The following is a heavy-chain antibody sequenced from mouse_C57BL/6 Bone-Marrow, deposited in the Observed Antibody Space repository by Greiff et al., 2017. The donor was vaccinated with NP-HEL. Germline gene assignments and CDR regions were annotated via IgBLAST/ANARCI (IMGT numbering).Heavy chain of an antibody. CDR3: ARWVLYDGYYPV. Sequence: EVQLQQSGPVLVKPGASVKMSCKASGYTFTDYYMNWVKQSHGKSLEWIGVINPYNGGTSYNQKFKGKATLTVDKSSSTAYMELNSLTSEDSAVYYCARWVLYDGYYPVWGTGTTVTVSS. D-gene: IGHD2-3*01. CDR2: INPYNGGT. CDR1: GYTFTDYY. J-gene: IGHJ1*03. V-gene: IGHV1-19*01.